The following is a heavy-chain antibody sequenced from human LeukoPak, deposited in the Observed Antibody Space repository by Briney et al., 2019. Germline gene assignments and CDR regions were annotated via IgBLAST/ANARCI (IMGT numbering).Heavy chain of an antibody. J-gene: IGHJ4*02. D-gene: IGHD2-8*01. V-gene: IGHV3-NL1*01. Sequence: PGGSLRLSCAASGSTFSSYGMHWVRQAPGKGLEWVSVIYSDNSGGSTYYADFVKGRFTTSRDNSKNTLYLQMNSLRVEDTAMYYCARDSNGPAYWGQGTLVTVSS. CDR3: ARDSNGPAY. CDR1: GSTFSSYG. CDR2: IYSDNSGGST.